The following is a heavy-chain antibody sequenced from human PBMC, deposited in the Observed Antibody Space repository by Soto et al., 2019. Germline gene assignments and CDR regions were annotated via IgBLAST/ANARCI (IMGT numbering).Heavy chain of an antibody. CDR2: IYYSGST. V-gene: IGHV4-61*08. Sequence: PSETLSLTCTVSGGSISSGGYYWSWIRQPPGKGLEWIGYIYYSGSTNYNPSLKSRVTISVDTSKNQFSLKLSSVTAADTAVYYCARVTQYPYYFDYWGQGTLVTVSS. J-gene: IGHJ4*02. CDR3: ARVTQYPYYFDY. CDR1: GGSISSGGYY. D-gene: IGHD2-2*02.